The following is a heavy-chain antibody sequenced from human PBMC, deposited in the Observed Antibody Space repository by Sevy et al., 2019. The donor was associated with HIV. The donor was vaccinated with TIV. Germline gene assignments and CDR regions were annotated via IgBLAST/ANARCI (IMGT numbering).Heavy chain of an antibody. Sequence: GGSLRLSCAASGFIFSNYGMEWVRQAPGKGLEWVAVISFDGSNKYYVDSVKGRFTISRDNSKNTVYLQMNSLRTEDTALYYCAKLGEWLFMPNYYYGMDVWGQGTTVTVSS. CDR2: ISFDGSNK. CDR1: GFIFSNYG. D-gene: IGHD3-3*01. V-gene: IGHV3-30*18. CDR3: AKLGEWLFMPNYYYGMDV. J-gene: IGHJ6*02.